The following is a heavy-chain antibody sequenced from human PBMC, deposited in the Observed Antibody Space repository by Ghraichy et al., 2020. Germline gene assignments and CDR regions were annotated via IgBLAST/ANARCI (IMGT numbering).Heavy chain of an antibody. CDR1: GFTFSNYA. V-gene: IGHV3-23*01. J-gene: IGHJ3*02. CDR3: AKRYSFGWYAPNPDAFDN. D-gene: IGHD6-19*01. CDR2: ISGSGIGT. Sequence: GGSLRLSCAASGFTFSNYAMSWVRQAPGKGLEWVSAISGSGIGTHYADSVKGRFIISRDNSKNTLYLQMNSLRAEDTAVYYCAKRYSFGWYAPNPDAFDNWGQGTMVTVSS.